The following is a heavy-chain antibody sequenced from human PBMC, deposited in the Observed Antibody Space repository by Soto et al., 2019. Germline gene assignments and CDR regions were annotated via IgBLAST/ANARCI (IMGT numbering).Heavy chain of an antibody. CDR2: IYPGDSDT. V-gene: IGHV5-51*01. J-gene: IGHJ3*02. D-gene: IGHD3-9*01. Sequence: PGESLKISCKGSGYSFTSYWIGWVRQMPGKGLEWMGIIYPGDSDTRYSPSFQGQVTTSADKSISTAYLQWSSLKASDTATYYCARDDLRSFDWSYLTAIDIWGQGTMVTVSS. CDR1: GYSFTSYW. CDR3: ARDDLRSFDWSYLTAIDI.